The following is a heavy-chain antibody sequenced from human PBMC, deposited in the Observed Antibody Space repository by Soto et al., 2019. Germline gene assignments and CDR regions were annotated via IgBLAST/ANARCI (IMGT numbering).Heavy chain of an antibody. D-gene: IGHD2-15*01. J-gene: IGHJ4*02. CDR2: ISYDGSNK. V-gene: IGHV3-30*18. Sequence: QVQLVESGGGVVQPGRSLRLSCAASGFTFSSYGMHWVRQAPGKGLEWVAVISYDGSNKNYADSVKGRFTISRDNSKNTLYLQMNSLRAEDTAVYYCAKTYGSGLWAGDYWGQGTLVTVSS. CDR1: GFTFSSYG. CDR3: AKTYGSGLWAGDY.